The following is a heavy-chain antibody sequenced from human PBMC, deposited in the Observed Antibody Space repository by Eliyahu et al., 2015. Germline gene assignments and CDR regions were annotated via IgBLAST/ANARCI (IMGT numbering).Heavy chain of an antibody. V-gene: IGHV1-69*01. Sequence: QVQLVQSGAXVKKPGSSVXXSCKASGXTFSSYAIXXVRQAPGQGLXWMGGIIPIFGTANYAQKFQGRVTITADESTSTAYMELSSLRSEDTAVYYCARDRRYGMDVWGQGTTVTVSS. J-gene: IGHJ6*02. CDR2: IIPIFGTA. CDR1: GXTFSSYA. CDR3: ARDRRYGMDV.